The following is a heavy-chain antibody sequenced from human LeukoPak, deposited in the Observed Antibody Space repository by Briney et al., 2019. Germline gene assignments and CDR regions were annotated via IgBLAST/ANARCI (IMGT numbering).Heavy chain of an antibody. CDR1: GDSISTYY. V-gene: IGHV4-59*01. CDR2: IDYRGST. CDR3: ARSRSGYSYDHAAFEI. Sequence: SETLSLTCTVSGDSISTYYWSWIRQPPGKGLEWIAYIDYRGSTTYNPSLRSRVTISVDTSRNQSSLKLYSVTAADTAVYYCARSRSGYSYDHAAFEIWGQGTMVTISS. D-gene: IGHD5-18*01. J-gene: IGHJ3*02.